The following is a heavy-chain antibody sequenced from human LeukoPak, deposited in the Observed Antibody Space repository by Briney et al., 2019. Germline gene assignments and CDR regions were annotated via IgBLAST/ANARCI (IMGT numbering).Heavy chain of an antibody. D-gene: IGHD1-1*01. V-gene: IGHV4-59*12. CDR3: ARRNNNWSFDY. Sequence: SETLSLTCTVSGGSISSYYWSCIRQPPGKGLEWIGYIYYSGSTNYNPSLMSRLTMSVDTSKNQFSLKLSSVTAADTAVYFCARRNNNWSFDYWGQGILVTVSS. CDR1: GGSISSYY. J-gene: IGHJ4*02. CDR2: IYYSGST.